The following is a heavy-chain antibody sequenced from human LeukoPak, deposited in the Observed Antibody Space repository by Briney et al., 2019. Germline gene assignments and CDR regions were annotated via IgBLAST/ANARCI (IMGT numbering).Heavy chain of an antibody. Sequence: SVKVSCKASGGTFSSYAISWVRQAPGQGLEWMGRIIPILGIANYAQKFQGRVTITADKSTSTAYMELSRLRSDDTAVYYCAIYDFWSGYSANWFDPWGQGTLVTVSS. CDR3: AIYDFWSGYSANWFDP. J-gene: IGHJ5*02. CDR2: IIPILGIA. V-gene: IGHV1-69*04. D-gene: IGHD3-3*01. CDR1: GGTFSSYA.